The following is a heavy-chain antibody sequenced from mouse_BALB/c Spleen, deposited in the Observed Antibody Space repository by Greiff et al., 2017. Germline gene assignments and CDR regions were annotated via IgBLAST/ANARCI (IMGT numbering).Heavy chain of an antibody. J-gene: IGHJ4*01. CDR1: GFNIKDYY. D-gene: IGHD2-10*02. CDR3: AVYGYYAMDY. V-gene: IGHV14-1*02. Sequence: VQLQQSGAELVRPGALVKLSCKASGFNIKDYYMHWVKQRPEQGLEWIGWIDPENGNTIYDPKFQGKASITADTSSNTAYLQLSSLTSEDTAVYYCAVYGYYAMDYWGQGTSVTVSS. CDR2: IDPENGNT.